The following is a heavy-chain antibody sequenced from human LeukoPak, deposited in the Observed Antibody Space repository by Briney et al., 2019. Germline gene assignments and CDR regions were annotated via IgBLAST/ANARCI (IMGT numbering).Heavy chain of an antibody. CDR2: IYSGGST. J-gene: IGHJ4*02. CDR1: GFTVSRNY. Sequence: GGSLRLSCAASGFTVSRNYMSWVRQAPGKGLEWVSEIYSGGSTYYAASVKGRFSISRDNSKNTVYLQMNSLRVEDTAVYYCAKDSGWILFDDWGQGTLVTVSS. D-gene: IGHD2-2*03. CDR3: AKDSGWILFDD. V-gene: IGHV3-53*01.